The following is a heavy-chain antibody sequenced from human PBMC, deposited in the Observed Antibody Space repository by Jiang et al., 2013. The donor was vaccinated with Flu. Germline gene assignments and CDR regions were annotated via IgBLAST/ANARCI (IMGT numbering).Heavy chain of an antibody. CDR1: GYSITTSYY. J-gene: IGHJ3*02. Sequence: TCAASGYSITTSYYWGWIRQPHGRGLEWIGRYVSKVGGSYYNPSLKSRVTMSLDTSKNQFSLRLTSVTAADTAVYYCATSTMITFDAYDIWGRGTMVTVSS. D-gene: IGHD3-16*01. CDR2: VSKVGGS. V-gene: IGHV4-38-2*01. CDR3: ATSTMITFDAYDI.